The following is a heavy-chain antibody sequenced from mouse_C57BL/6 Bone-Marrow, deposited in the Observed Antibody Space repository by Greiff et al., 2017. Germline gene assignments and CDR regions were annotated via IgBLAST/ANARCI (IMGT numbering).Heavy chain of an antibody. V-gene: IGHV1-69*01. CDR2: IDPSDSYT. CDR1: GYTFTSYW. D-gene: IGHD1-1*01. CDR3: AREDYYYGSSSWFAH. J-gene: IGHJ3*01. Sequence: QVQLQQPGAELVMPGASVKLSCKASGYTFTSYWMHWVKQRPGQGLEWIGEIDPSDSYTNYNQKFKGKSTLTVDKSSSTAYMQLSSLTSEDSAVYYCAREDYYYGSSSWFAHWGQGTLVTVSA.